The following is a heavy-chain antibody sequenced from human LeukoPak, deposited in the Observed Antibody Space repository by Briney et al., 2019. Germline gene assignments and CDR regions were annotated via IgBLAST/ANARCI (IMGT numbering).Heavy chain of an antibody. D-gene: IGHD3-10*01. V-gene: IGHV1-8*01. J-gene: IGHJ6*02. Sequence: ASVTVSCKASGYTFTSYDINWVRQAAGQGLEWMGWMNPNSGNTGYAQKFQGRVTITRNTSISTAYMELSSLRSEDTAVYYCARGFGELLLRGMDVWGQGTTVTVSS. CDR1: GYTFTSYD. CDR2: MNPNSGNT. CDR3: ARGFGELLLRGMDV.